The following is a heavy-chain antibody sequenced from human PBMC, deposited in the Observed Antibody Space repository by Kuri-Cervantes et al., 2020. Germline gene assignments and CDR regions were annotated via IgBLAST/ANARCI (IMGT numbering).Heavy chain of an antibody. V-gene: IGHV4-34*01. J-gene: IGHJ5*02. CDR1: GGSFSGYY. Sequence: ESLKISCAVYGGSFSGYYWSWIRQPPGKGLEWIGNIYESGSTSYMSSLESRVTISVDTSKNRFSLELTSVTAADTAVYYCARHVRTNTEWVGPWGQGTLVTVSS. CDR2: IYESGST. D-gene: IGHD2-8*02. CDR3: ARHVRTNTEWVGP.